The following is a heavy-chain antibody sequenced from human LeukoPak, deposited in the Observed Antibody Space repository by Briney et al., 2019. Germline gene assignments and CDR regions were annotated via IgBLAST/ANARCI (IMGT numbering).Heavy chain of an antibody. CDR1: GFTFSSYG. V-gene: IGHV3-30*18. CDR3: AKSPPSSYYFDY. J-gene: IGHJ4*02. CDR2: IWYGGSNK. Sequence: PGRSLRLSCAASGFTFSSYGMHWVRQAPGKGLEWVAVIWYGGSNKYYADSVKGRFTISRDNSKNTLYLQMNSLRAEDTAVYYCAKSPPSSYYFDYWGQGTLVTVSS. D-gene: IGHD2-2*01.